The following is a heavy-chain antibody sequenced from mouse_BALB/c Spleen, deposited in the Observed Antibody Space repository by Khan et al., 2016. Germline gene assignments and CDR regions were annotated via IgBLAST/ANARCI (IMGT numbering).Heavy chain of an antibody. D-gene: IGHD3-3*01. CDR3: ARHKGLRDEGFDH. CDR2: ISSGGSYT. CDR1: GFTFSSSG. V-gene: IGHV5-6*01. J-gene: IGHJ2*01. Sequence: EVELVESGGDLVKPGGSLKLSCAASGFTFSSSGMSWVRQTPDKRLEWVATISSGGSYTYYPDSVKGRFTISRDNAKNTLYLQMSSLKSEDTAMYYCARHKGLRDEGFDHWGQGTTLTVSS.